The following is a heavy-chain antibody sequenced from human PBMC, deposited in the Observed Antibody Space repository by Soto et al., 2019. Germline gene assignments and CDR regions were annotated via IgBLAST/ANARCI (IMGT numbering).Heavy chain of an antibody. CDR1: RFTFSNFY. V-gene: IGHV3-7*03. J-gene: IGHJ4*02. CDR3: ARGGWRKFDI. Sequence: GGSLRLSCEASRFTFSNFYMTWVRQAPGNGLEWVATIEEDGGTKHYLDSVKGRFAISRDNAQKSLYLQMNSVRADDTAVYYCARGGWRKFDIWGQGTLVTVSS. CDR2: IEEDGGTK. D-gene: IGHD2-15*01.